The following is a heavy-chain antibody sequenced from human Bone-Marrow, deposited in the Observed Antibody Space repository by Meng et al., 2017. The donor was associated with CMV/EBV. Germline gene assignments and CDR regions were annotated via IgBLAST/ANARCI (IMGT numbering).Heavy chain of an antibody. J-gene: IGHJ6*02. CDR3: AKTLGYCSSTSCYIWDYYYYYGMDV. CDR1: GFTFDNYG. Sequence: GGSLRLSCAGSGFTFDNYGLTWVRQAPGKGLEWVSTISAGGRDSFYADSVKGRFTISRDNSKNTLYLQMNSLRAEDTAVYYCAKTLGYCSSTSCYIWDYYYYYGMDVWGQGTTVTVSS. CDR2: ISAGGRDS. D-gene: IGHD2-2*02. V-gene: IGHV3-23*01.